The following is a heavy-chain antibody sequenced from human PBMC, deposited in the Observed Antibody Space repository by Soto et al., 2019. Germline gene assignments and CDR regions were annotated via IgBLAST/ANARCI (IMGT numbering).Heavy chain of an antibody. Sequence: SLTCTVSGGSISSSSYYWGWIRQPPGKGLEWIGEINHSGSTNYNPSLKSRVTISVDTSKNQFSLNLSSVTAADTAVYYCARDRLRQHIDYWAQEPLVTVP. CDR2: INHSGST. CDR3: ARDRLRQHIDY. V-gene: IGHV4-39*07. CDR1: GGSISSSSYY. D-gene: IGHD2-21*01. J-gene: IGHJ4*02.